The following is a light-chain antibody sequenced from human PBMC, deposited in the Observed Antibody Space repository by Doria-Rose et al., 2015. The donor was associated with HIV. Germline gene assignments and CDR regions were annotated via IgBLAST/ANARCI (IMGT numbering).Light chain of an antibody. V-gene: IGKV3-15*01. CDR3: QQYSQWPPYT. CDR1: QGIGSD. J-gene: IGKJ2*01. CDR2: RAS. Sequence: TQSPATLSVSPGERATLSCRASQGIGSDLAWYQQKPGQAPRLLIYRASIRATGIPPRFTGGGSATEFTLTISSLQSEDFAVYFCQQYSQWPPYTFGQGTKLEVK.